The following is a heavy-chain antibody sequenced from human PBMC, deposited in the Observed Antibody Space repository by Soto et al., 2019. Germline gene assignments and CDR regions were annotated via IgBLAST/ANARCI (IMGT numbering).Heavy chain of an antibody. J-gene: IGHJ6*03. CDR3: ARAVSEQLGNVAYYYYYYMDV. Sequence: GGSLRLSCAASGFTFSSYWMSWVRQAPGKGLEWVANIKQYGSEKYYVDSVKGRFTISRDNAKNSLYLQMNSLRAEDTAVYYCARAVSEQLGNVAYYYYYYMDVWGKGTTVTVSS. V-gene: IGHV3-7*01. D-gene: IGHD6-6*01. CDR2: IKQYGSEK. CDR1: GFTFSSYW.